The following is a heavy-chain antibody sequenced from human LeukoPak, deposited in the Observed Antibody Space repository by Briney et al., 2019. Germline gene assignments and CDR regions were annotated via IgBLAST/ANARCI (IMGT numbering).Heavy chain of an antibody. D-gene: IGHD3-9*01. CDR2: IYSGGST. Sequence: GGSLRLSCTASGFPFSSNWMTWVRQAPGKGLEWVSVIYSGGSTYYADSVKGRFTISRDNSKNTLYLQMNSLRAEDTAVYYCARDSYDILTGYYPTHDDAFDIWGQGTMVTVSS. CDR1: GFPFSSNW. CDR3: ARDSYDILTGYYPTHDDAFDI. V-gene: IGHV3-66*01. J-gene: IGHJ3*02.